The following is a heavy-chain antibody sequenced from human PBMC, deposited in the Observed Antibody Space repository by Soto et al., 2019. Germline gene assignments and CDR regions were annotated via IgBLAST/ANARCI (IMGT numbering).Heavy chain of an antibody. CDR1: GFTFTKAW. J-gene: IGHJ4*02. CDR2: IRSNTDGGTT. D-gene: IGHD3-10*01. CDR3: YASGSYLGDDY. V-gene: IGHV3-15*07. Sequence: EVQVVESGGGLVKPGGSLRLSCVASGFTFTKAWMNWIRQAPGKGLEWVGRIRSNTDGGTTEYAATVTGRFSISRDDSENTVYLQMNGLKTEETALYYCYASGSYLGDDYWGQGALVTVSS.